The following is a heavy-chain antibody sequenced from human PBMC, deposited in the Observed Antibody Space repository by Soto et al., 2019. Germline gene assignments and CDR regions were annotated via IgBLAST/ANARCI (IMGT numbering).Heavy chain of an antibody. CDR3: ARVLHHCSGGSCYSYWFDP. D-gene: IGHD2-15*01. Sequence: ETLSLTCAFSGYTIISGYYWCWIRHPPGKGLEWIGSIYHSGSTYYNPSLKSRVTISVDTSKNQFSLKLSSVTAADTAVYYCARVLHHCSGGSCYSYWFDPWGQGTLVTVSS. V-gene: IGHV4-38-2*01. CDR2: IYHSGST. J-gene: IGHJ5*02. CDR1: GYTIISGYY.